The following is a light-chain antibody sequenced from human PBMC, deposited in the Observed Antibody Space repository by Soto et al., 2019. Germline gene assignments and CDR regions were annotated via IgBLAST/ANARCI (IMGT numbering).Light chain of an antibody. Sequence: EIMMTQSPVTLSVSPGERATLSCRASQSVNSNLAWYQQKPGQAPRLLIYGASTRATGIPASFIGNGSGTEFTLTASSLQPEDFAVYYCQQYNNWPHTFGQGTKVDIK. CDR1: QSVNSN. CDR3: QQYNNWPHT. J-gene: IGKJ2*01. V-gene: IGKV3-15*01. CDR2: GAS.